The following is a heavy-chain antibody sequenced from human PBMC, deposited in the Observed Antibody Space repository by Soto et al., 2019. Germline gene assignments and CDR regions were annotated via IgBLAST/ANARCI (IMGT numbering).Heavy chain of an antibody. J-gene: IGHJ4*02. D-gene: IGHD6-6*01. CDR3: ARDGGSSSGGDY. CDR1: GYTFTSYG. Sequence: QVQLVQSGAEVKKPGASVKVSCKASGYTFTSYGISWVRQAPGQGLEWMGWISAYNGNTNYAHKLQGRITMTTDTSRSTAYMELRSVRADDTAVYYGARDGGSSSGGDYWGQGTLVTVSS. CDR2: ISAYNGNT. V-gene: IGHV1-18*04.